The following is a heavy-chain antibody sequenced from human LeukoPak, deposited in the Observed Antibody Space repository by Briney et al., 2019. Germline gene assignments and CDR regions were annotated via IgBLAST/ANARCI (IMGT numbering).Heavy chain of an antibody. CDR2: VNSNGGNT. CDR3: ARVILTGYYYDS. Sequence: GGSLRLSCAASGFTFSTYALHWVRQAPGKGLEFVSGVNSNGGNTYYANSVKGRFTISRDNSKNTLYLQMGSLGPEDMAVYHCARVILTGYYYDSWGQGTLVTVSS. J-gene: IGHJ4*02. CDR1: GFTFSTYA. D-gene: IGHD3-9*01. V-gene: IGHV3-64*01.